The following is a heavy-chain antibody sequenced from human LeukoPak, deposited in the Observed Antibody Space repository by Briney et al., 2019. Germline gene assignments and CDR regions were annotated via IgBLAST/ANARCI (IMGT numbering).Heavy chain of an antibody. J-gene: IGHJ3*01. CDR3: TCDLNRSDGL. D-gene: IGHD2-8*01. V-gene: IGHV3-7*01. CDR2: INLDGSEK. Sequence: WGSLRLFCAASGFTFSSYWLSWVRQDSGKGPEWVANINLDGSEKYYVDSVKGRFTISRDNAKNSLYLQMNSLRAEDTAVYYCTCDLNRSDGLWGQGTMVTVSS. CDR1: GFTFSSYW.